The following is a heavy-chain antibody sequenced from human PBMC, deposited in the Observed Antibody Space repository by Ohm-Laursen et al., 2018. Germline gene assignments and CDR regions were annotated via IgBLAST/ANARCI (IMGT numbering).Heavy chain of an antibody. D-gene: IGHD2-15*01. V-gene: IGHV3-30*18. J-gene: IGHJ4*02. CDR1: GFTFNNFG. CDR2: VSYDERYK. CDR3: AKDVGVAFAYDS. Sequence: SLRLYCAASGFTFNNFGMHWVRQAPGKGLEWVAVVSYDERYKNYVDSVKGRFTVSRDNSKDTLYLQMNSLRNEDTAIYYCAKDVGVAFAYDSWGQGTLVTVSS.